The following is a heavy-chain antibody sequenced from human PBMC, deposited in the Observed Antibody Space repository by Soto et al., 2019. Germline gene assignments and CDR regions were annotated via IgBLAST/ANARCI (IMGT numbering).Heavy chain of an antibody. J-gene: IGHJ4*02. V-gene: IGHV3-23*01. CDR2: ISGSGGST. CDR1: GFTFSSYA. Sequence: GGSLRLSCAASGFTFSSYAMSWVRQAPGKGLEWVSAISGSGGSTYYADSVKGRFTISRDNSKNTLYLQMNSLRAEDTAVYYCAKYEWFGNILTGYFTPPYFDYWGQGTLVTVSS. D-gene: IGHD3-9*01. CDR3: AKYEWFGNILTGYFTPPYFDY.